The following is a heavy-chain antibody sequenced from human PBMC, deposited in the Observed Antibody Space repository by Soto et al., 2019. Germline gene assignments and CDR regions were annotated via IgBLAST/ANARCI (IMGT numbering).Heavy chain of an antibody. CDR3: TTDSLYVGYYYDSSGYYYTYDY. CDR2: IKSKTDGGTT. CDR1: GFTFSNAW. D-gene: IGHD3-22*01. J-gene: IGHJ4*02. Sequence: EGSLRLSCAASGFTFSNAWMNWVRQAPGKGLEWVGRIKSKTDGGTTDYAAPVKGRFTISRDDSKNTLYLQMNSLKTEDTAVYYCTTDSLYVGYYYDSSGYYYTYDYWGQGTLVTVSS. V-gene: IGHV3-15*07.